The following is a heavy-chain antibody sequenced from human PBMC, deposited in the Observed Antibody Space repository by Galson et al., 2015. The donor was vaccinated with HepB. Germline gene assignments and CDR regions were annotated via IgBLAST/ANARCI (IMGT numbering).Heavy chain of an antibody. V-gene: IGHV5-10-1*01. CDR3: ARAEPIAAAGTWFDP. J-gene: IGHJ5*02. Sequence: QSGAEVKKPGESLRISCKGSGYSFTSYWISWVRQMPGKGLEWMGRIDPSDSYTNYSPSFQGHVTISADKSISTAYLQWSSLKASDTAMYYCARAEPIAAAGTWFDPWGQGTLVTVSS. CDR2: IDPSDSYT. D-gene: IGHD6-13*01. CDR1: GYSFTSYW.